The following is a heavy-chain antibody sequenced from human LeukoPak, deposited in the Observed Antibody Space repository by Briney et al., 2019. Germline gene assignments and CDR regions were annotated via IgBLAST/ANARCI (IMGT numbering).Heavy chain of an antibody. CDR3: AREVSIRSYYYDSSGYYSDY. D-gene: IGHD3-22*01. CDR2: IIPILGIA. CDR1: GGTFSSYA. Sequence: GASVKVSCKASGGTFSSYAISWVRQAPGQGLEWMGRIIPILGIANYAQKFQGRVTITADKSTSTAYMEPSSLRSEDTAVYYCAREVSIRSYYYDSSGYYSDYWGQGTLVTVSS. V-gene: IGHV1-69*04. J-gene: IGHJ4*02.